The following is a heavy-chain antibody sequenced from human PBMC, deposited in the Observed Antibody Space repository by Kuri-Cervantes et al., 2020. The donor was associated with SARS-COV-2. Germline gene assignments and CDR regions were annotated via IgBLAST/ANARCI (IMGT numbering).Heavy chain of an antibody. CDR2: ISGSGGST. CDR1: GCTFSSYA. J-gene: IGHJ4*02. CDR3: AKAPYGDKGAFDY. Sequence: GESLKISCAASGCTFSSYAMSWVRQAPGKGLEWVSAISGSGGSTYYADSVKGRFTISRDNSKNTLYLQMNSLRAEDTAVYYCAKAPYGDKGAFDYWGQGTLVTVSS. V-gene: IGHV3-23*01. D-gene: IGHD4-17*01.